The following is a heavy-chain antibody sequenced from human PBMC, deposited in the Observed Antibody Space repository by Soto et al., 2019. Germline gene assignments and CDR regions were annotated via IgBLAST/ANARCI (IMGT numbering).Heavy chain of an antibody. V-gene: IGHV4-59*01. D-gene: IGHD3-3*01. J-gene: IGHJ5*02. CDR3: ARALDYDFWGGRNWFDP. CDR2: IYYTGIT. Sequence: WIWIRQSPGKGLEWVGYIYYTGITNYNPSLKRRVTISLDRSKNQFSLKLDSVTAADTAVYYCARALDYDFWGGRNWFDPWGQGTRVTVS.